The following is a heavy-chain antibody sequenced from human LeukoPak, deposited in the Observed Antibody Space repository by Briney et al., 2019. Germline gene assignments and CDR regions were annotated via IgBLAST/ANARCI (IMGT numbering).Heavy chain of an antibody. D-gene: IGHD2-21*02. V-gene: IGHV1-69*13. CDR2: IIPIFGTA. J-gene: IGHJ6*04. CDR3: AVGGGRICGGDRYLRMDV. Sequence: SVKVSCKASGGTFSSYAISWVRQAPGQGLEWMGGIIPIFGTANYAQKFQGRVTITADESTSTAYMELSSLRSEDTAVYYCAVGGGRICGGDRYLRMDVWGKGTTVTVSS. CDR1: GGTFSSYA.